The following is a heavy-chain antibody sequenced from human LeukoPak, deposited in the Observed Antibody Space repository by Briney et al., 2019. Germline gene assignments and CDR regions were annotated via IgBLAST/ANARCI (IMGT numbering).Heavy chain of an antibody. Sequence: GGSLRLSCSASGFFSNYWMSWIRQAPGKGLEWVANIKEDGSEKYYVDSVKGRFTISRDNARNSLYLQMNSLRAEDTAVYYCAKDRGYCSSTSCYTFDYWGQGTLVTVSS. CDR2: IKEDGSEK. V-gene: IGHV3-7*03. CDR3: AKDRGYCSSTSCYTFDY. D-gene: IGHD2-2*02. J-gene: IGHJ4*02. CDR1: GFFSNYW.